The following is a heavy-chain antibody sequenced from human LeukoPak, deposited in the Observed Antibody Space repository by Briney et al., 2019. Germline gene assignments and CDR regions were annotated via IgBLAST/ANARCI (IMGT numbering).Heavy chain of an antibody. CDR2: ISAYNGNT. Sequence: ASVKVSCKASGYTFTGYYMHWVRQAPGQGLEWMGWISAYNGNTIYAQKLQGRVTMTTDTPTSTAYMELRSLRPDDTAVYYCARVSVALRSFDPWGQGTLVTVSS. V-gene: IGHV1-18*04. D-gene: IGHD3-3*01. CDR1: GYTFTGYY. CDR3: ARVSVALRSFDP. J-gene: IGHJ5*02.